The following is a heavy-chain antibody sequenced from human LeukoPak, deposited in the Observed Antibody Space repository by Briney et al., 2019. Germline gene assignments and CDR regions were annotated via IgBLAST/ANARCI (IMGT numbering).Heavy chain of an antibody. CDR2: ISYDGSNK. Sequence: PGGSLRLSCAASGFTFSSYGMHWVRQAPGKGLEWVAVISYDGSNKYYADSVKGRFTIPRDNSKNTLYLQMNSLRAEDTAVYYCAKDGGTTLLNWFDPWGQGTLVTVSS. CDR3: AKDGGTTLLNWFDP. D-gene: IGHD1-7*01. J-gene: IGHJ5*02. CDR1: GFTFSSYG. V-gene: IGHV3-30*18.